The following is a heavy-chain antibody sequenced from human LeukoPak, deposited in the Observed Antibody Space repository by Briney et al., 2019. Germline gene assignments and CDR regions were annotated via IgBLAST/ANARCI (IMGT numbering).Heavy chain of an antibody. Sequence: PSETLSLTCTVSGGSISSYYWSWIRQPPGKGLEWIGYIYYSGSTNYNPSLKSRVTISVDTSKNQFSLKLSSVTAADTAVYYCARRGGYTYVDVWGQGTTVTVSS. V-gene: IGHV4-59*08. J-gene: IGHJ6*02. CDR2: IYYSGST. D-gene: IGHD5-18*01. CDR1: GGSISSYY. CDR3: ARRGGYTYVDV.